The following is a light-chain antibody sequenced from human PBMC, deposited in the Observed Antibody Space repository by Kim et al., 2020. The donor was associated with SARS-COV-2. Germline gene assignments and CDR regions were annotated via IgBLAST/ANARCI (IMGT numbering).Light chain of an antibody. CDR1: QSISSW. Sequence: DIQMTQSPSTLSASVGDRVTITCRASQSISSWLAWYQQKPGKAPKLLIYKASSLESGVPSRFSGSGSGTEFTLTISSLQPDHFATYYCQQYNSYSLTFGGGTKVDIK. CDR2: KAS. J-gene: IGKJ4*01. CDR3: QQYNSYSLT. V-gene: IGKV1-5*03.